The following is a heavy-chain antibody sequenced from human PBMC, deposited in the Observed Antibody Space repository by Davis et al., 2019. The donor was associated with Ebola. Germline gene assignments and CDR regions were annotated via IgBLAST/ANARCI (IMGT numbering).Heavy chain of an antibody. Sequence: ASVKVSCKASGYTFTSYGISWVRQAPGQGLEWMGWISAYNGNTNYAQKLQGRVTMTTDTSTSTAYMELRSLRSDDTAVYYCARDLWARWDYDSSGYYGLDYWGQGTLVTVSS. D-gene: IGHD3-22*01. CDR2: ISAYNGNT. V-gene: IGHV1-18*01. CDR3: ARDLWARWDYDSSGYYGLDY. CDR1: GYTFTSYG. J-gene: IGHJ4*02.